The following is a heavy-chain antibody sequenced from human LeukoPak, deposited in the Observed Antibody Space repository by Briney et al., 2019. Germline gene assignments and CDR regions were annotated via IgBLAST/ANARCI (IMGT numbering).Heavy chain of an antibody. CDR3: ARQGEYYDYVWGSYRTIYNWFDP. CDR1: GGSISSYY. D-gene: IGHD3-16*02. J-gene: IGHJ5*02. Sequence: PSETLSLTCTVSGGSISSYYWSWIRQPPGKGLEWIGYIYYSGSTNYNPSLKSRVTISVDTSKNQFSLKLSSVTAADTAVYYCARQGEYYDYVWGSYRTIYNWFDPWGQGTLVTVSS. CDR2: IYYSGST. V-gene: IGHV4-59*08.